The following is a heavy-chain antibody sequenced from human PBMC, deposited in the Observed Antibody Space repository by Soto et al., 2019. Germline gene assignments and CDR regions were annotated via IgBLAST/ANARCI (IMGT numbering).Heavy chain of an antibody. CDR1: GYTFSSYH. CDR3: ARDLPPVDY. V-gene: IGHV1-18*01. Sequence: QIQLVQSGAEVKKPGASVKVSCKASGYTFSSYHITWVRQAPGQGLEWMGWISAYNGNTNYSQNLQGRVTMTTDPSTSTAYMELRSLRSDDTAVYYCARDLPPVDYWGQGTRVTVSS. J-gene: IGHJ4*02. CDR2: ISAYNGNT.